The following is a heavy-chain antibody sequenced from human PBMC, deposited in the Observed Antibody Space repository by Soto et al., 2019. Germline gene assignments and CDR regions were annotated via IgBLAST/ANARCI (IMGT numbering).Heavy chain of an antibody. CDR1: GFTFSSYV. CDR2: ISGSGGST. D-gene: IGHD2-15*01. V-gene: IGHV3-23*01. CDR3: AKDHVVVVAATPDAFDI. Sequence: GGSLRLSCAASGFTFSSYVMSWVRQAPGKGLEWVSAISGSGGSTYYADSVKGRFTISRDNSKNTLYLQMNSLRAEDTAVYYCAKDHVVVVAATPDAFDIWGQGTMVTVSS. J-gene: IGHJ3*02.